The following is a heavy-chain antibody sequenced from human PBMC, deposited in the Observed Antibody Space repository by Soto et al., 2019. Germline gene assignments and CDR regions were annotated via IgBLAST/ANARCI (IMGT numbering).Heavy chain of an antibody. V-gene: IGHV4-31*03. CDR1: GGSISTVGHY. Sequence: PSETLSLICSVSGGSISTVGHYWTWIRQAPGKGLEWIGSIYHTGSTYYSKSLRSRLTMSVDTSKSQFSLRLSSVTAADTAVYYCARATGTLRSRNCDYWGQGSLVTVSS. CDR2: IYHTGST. D-gene: IGHD1-1*01. CDR3: ARATGTLRSRNCDY. J-gene: IGHJ4*02.